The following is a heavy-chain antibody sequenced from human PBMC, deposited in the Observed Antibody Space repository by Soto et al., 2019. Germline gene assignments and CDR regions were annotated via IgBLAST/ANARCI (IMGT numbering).Heavy chain of an antibody. V-gene: IGHV1-69*13. J-gene: IGHJ4*02. CDR2: IIPIFGTA. Sequence: ASVKVSCKASGGTFSSYAISWVRQAPGQGLEWMGGIIPIFGTANYAQKFQGRVTITADESTSTAYMELSSLRSEDTAVYYCARDLSGGYSYGLRFDYWGQGTLVTV. CDR3: ARDLSGGYSYGLRFDY. CDR1: GGTFSSYA. D-gene: IGHD5-18*01.